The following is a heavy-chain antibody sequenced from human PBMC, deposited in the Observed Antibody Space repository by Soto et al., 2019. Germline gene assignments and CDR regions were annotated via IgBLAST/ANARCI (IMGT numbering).Heavy chain of an antibody. CDR2: IIPIFGTA. Sequence: GASVKVSCKASGGTFSSYAISWVREAPGQGLEWMGGIIPIFGTANYAQKFQGRVTITADESTSTAYMELSSLRSEDTAVYYCAREKSGSSSYWFDPWGQGTLVTVYS. V-gene: IGHV1-69*13. D-gene: IGHD1-26*01. CDR1: GGTFSSYA. J-gene: IGHJ5*02. CDR3: AREKSGSSSYWFDP.